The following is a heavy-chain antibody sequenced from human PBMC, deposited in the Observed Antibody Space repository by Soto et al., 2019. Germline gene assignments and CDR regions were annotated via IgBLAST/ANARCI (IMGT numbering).Heavy chain of an antibody. Sequence: QVQLVQSGAEVKKPGASVKVSCKASGYTFTSYGISWVRQAPGQGLEWMGWISAYNGNTNYAQKLQGRVTMTTDTSTRTAYMELRSLRSDDTAVYYCARRSVLVPAHVSGMDVWGQGTTVTVSS. V-gene: IGHV1-18*01. J-gene: IGHJ6*02. CDR3: ARRSVLVPAHVSGMDV. D-gene: IGHD2-2*01. CDR1: GYTFTSYG. CDR2: ISAYNGNT.